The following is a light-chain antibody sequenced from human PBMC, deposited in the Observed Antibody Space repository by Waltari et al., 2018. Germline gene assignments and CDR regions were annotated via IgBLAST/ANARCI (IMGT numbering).Light chain of an antibody. J-gene: IGKJ3*01. CDR2: WAS. CDR3: QQYYSTPFT. CDR1: QSVLYNSKSNNY. V-gene: IGKV4-1*01. Sequence: DIVMTQSPDSLAVSLGERATINCKASQSVLYNSKSNNYLGWYQQKPGQHPKLLIYWASTRESGVPDRFSGSGSGTDFTLTISSLQAEDVAVYYCQQYYSTPFTFGPGTKVDIK.